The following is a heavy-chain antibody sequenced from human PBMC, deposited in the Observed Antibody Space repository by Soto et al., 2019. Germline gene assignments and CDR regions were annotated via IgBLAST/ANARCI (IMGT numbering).Heavy chain of an antibody. CDR2: ISGSGGST. V-gene: IGHV3-23*01. J-gene: IGHJ4*02. D-gene: IGHD3-22*01. CDR1: GFTFSSYA. Sequence: PVGSLSLSCAPSGFTFSSYAMSWVRQAPGKGLEWVSAISGSGGSTYYADSVKGRFTISRDNSKNALYLQMNSLRAEDTAVYYCARDPLRQYYYDSSGYYSGLYFDYWGQGTLVTVSS. CDR3: ARDPLRQYYYDSSGYYSGLYFDY.